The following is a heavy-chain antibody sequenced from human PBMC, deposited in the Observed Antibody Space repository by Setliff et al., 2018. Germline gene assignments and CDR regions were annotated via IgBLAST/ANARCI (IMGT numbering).Heavy chain of an antibody. D-gene: IGHD2-2*01. J-gene: IGHJ3*02. CDR3: TRDTNIVVVPPHRTAFDI. Sequence: GASVKVSCKASGYTFSTYGIAWVRQAPGQGLEWMGWISPYNGYIIYAHKFQGRVTMTTDTSTGTADMELRNLRSDDTVVYYCTRDTNIVVVPPHRTAFDIWGQGTMVTVSS. CDR2: ISPYNGYI. V-gene: IGHV1-18*01. CDR1: GYTFSTYG.